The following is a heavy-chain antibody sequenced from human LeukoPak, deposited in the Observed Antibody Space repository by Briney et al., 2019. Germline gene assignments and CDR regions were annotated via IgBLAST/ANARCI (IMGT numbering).Heavy chain of an antibody. V-gene: IGHV4-38-2*01. D-gene: IGHD6-13*01. CDR2: IYHSGST. CDR1: GYSISSGYY. Sequence: SETLSLTCAVSGYSISSGYYWGWIRQPPGKGLDWIGSIYHSGSTYYNPSLKSRVTISVDTSKNQFSLKLSSVTAADTAVYYCARLSQQLGDFDYWGQGTLVTVSS. CDR3: ARLSQQLGDFDY. J-gene: IGHJ4*02.